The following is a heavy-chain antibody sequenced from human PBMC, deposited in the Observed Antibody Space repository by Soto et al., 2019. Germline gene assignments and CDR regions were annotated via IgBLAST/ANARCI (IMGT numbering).Heavy chain of an antibody. CDR3: PSLRFLEWLIDY. D-gene: IGHD3-3*01. CDR1: GFTFSSYA. J-gene: IGHJ4*02. CDR2: ISSNGGST. V-gene: IGHV3-64D*06. Sequence: PGGSLRLSCSASGFTFSSYAMHWVRQAPGKGLEYVSAISSNGGSTYYADSVKGRFTISRDNSKNTLFLQMSSLRAEDTAVYYCPSLRFLEWLIDYWGQGTLVTVSS.